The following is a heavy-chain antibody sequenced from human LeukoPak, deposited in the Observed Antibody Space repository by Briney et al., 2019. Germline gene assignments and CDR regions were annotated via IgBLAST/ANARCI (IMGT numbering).Heavy chain of an antibody. D-gene: IGHD4-17*01. CDR1: GGSFSGYY. V-gene: IGHV4-34*01. CDR2: INHSGST. J-gene: IGHJ4*02. Sequence: PSETLSLTCAVYGGSFSGYYWSWIRQPPGKGLEWIGEINHSGSTNYNPSLKSRVTISVDTSKNQFSLKLSSVTAADTAVYYCARESRLRYGDQFFDYWGQGTLVTVSS. CDR3: ARESRLRYGDQFFDY.